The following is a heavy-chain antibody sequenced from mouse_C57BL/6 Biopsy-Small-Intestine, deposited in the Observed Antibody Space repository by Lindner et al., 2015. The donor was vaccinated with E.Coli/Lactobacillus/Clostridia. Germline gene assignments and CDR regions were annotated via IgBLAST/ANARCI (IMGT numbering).Heavy chain of an antibody. CDR2: INPYNGGT. J-gene: IGHJ1*03. CDR1: GYTFTDYN. CDR3: ARSRYYYGSSYDWYFDV. D-gene: IGHD1-1*01. Sequence: VQLQESGPELVKPGASVKIPCKASGYTFTDYNMDWVKQSHGKSLEWIGVINPYNGGTSYNQKFKGKATLTVDTSSSTAYMELNSLTSEDSAVYYCARSRYYYGSSYDWYFDVWGTGTTVTVSS. V-gene: IGHV1-36*01.